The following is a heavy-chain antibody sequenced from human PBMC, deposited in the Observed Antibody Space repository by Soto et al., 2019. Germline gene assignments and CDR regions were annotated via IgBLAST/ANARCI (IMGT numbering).Heavy chain of an antibody. CDR2: NYSDGRT. J-gene: IGHJ4*02. CDR3: ARCSGWYGQCYFDC. Sequence: DVQLVETGGGLIQPGGSLRLSCAASGFIVSSSYMSWVRQAPGKGLEWVSVNYSDGRTYYADSVKGRFTISRDNSKNTLYLQMNSLSAEDTAVYYCARCSGWYGQCYFDCWGQGTLVTVSS. D-gene: IGHD6-13*01. CDR1: GFIVSSSY. V-gene: IGHV3-53*02.